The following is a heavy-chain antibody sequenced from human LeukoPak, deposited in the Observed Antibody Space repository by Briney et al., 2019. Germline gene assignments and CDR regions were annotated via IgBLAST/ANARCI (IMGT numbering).Heavy chain of an antibody. V-gene: IGHV6-1*01. D-gene: IGHD4-17*01. CDR2: TYYRSKWYY. Sequence: SQTLSLACAISGDSVSNNRAAWNWIRQSPSRGPEWLGRTYYRSKWYYDYAVSEKSRIIIKPDTAKNQFSLQLNSVTPEDTAVYYCVKYEGATLRSYDIWGRGTMVTVSS. CDR3: VKYEGATLRSYDI. CDR1: GDSVSNNRAA. J-gene: IGHJ3*02.